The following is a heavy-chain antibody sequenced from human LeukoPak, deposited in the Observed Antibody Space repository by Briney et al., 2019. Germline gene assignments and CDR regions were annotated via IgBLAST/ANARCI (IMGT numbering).Heavy chain of an antibody. CDR1: GYTFTSYY. J-gene: IGHJ3*02. CDR2: INPSGGST. V-gene: IGHV1-46*01. D-gene: IGHD3-22*01. CDR3: ASGRAMIVVAMDAFDI. Sequence: ASVNVSCEASGYTFTSYYMHWVRQAPGQGLEWMGIINPSGGSTSYAQKFQGRVTMTRDTSTSTVYMELSSLRSEDTAVYYCASGRAMIVVAMDAFDIWGQGTMVTVSS.